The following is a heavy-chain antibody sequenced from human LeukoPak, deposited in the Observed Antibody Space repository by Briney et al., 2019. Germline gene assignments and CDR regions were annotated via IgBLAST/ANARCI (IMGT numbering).Heavy chain of an antibody. V-gene: IGHV1-46*01. J-gene: IGHJ3*02. CDR2: INPSGGST. D-gene: IGHD2-2*02. CDR3: ARDFTYCSSTSCYTGAFDI. Sequence: ASVKVSCKASGYTFTSYYMHWVRQAPGQGLEWMGIINPSGGSTSYAQKFQGRVTMTRDTSTSTVYMELSSLRSEDTAVYYCARDFTYCSSTSCYTGAFDIWGQGTMVTVSS. CDR1: GYTFTSYY.